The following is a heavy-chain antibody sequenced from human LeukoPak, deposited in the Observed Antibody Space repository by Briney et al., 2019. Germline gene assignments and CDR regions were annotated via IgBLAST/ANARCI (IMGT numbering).Heavy chain of an antibody. V-gene: IGHV3-73*01. CDR1: GFTFSGSA. CDR2: IRSKTDSYAT. D-gene: IGHD1-1*01. J-gene: IGHJ3*02. Sequence: PGGSLKLSCAASGFTFSGSAIYWVRQASEKGLEWVGRIRSKTDSYATAYAASVTGRFTISRDDSKNMAYLQMSSLKTEDTAVYYCAAVRGTDTFDMWGQGTVVTVSS. CDR3: AAVRGTDTFDM.